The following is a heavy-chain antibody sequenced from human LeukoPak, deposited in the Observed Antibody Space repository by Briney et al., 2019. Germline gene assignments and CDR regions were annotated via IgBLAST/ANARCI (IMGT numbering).Heavy chain of an antibody. CDR1: GYSLNKFG. CDR2: INTYNGNT. D-gene: IGHD6-13*01. J-gene: IGHJ4*02. Sequence: WASVKVSCKASGYSLNKFGVSWVRQAPGQGLEWLGWINTYNGNTNLGEKFQGRVTMTTDTSTSTVYMELTSLRTDDTAVYFCARDTAQHLKRFDYWGQGTLDTVSS. CDR3: ARDTAQHLKRFDY. V-gene: IGHV1-18*01.